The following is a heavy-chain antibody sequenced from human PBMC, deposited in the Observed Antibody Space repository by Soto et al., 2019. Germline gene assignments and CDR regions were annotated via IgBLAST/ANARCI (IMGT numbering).Heavy chain of an antibody. J-gene: IGHJ3*02. Sequence: GGSLRLSCAASGFSFTSYAMNWVRQAPGKGLEWVSAIGSGGGTYYADSVKGRFTISRDNSKNTLYLQMNSLRAEDTALYYCAKTSSTTAFDIWGQGTMVTVSS. V-gene: IGHV3-23*01. D-gene: IGHD2-2*01. CDR1: GFSFTSYA. CDR2: IGSGGGT. CDR3: AKTSSTTAFDI.